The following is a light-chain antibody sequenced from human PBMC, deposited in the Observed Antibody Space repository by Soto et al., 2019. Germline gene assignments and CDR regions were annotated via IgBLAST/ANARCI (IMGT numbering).Light chain of an antibody. J-gene: IGKJ2*01. V-gene: IGKV3-20*01. CDR3: QLYGSSPYA. CDR2: DAS. Sequence: EIVLTQSPGTLSLTPEERATLSCRASQSVTDSYLAWYQHKPGQAPRLLIYDASTRATAIPDRFSGGGSGTDFTLTISSLEPEDFAVYYCQLYGSSPYAFGQGTKLEI. CDR1: QSVTDSY.